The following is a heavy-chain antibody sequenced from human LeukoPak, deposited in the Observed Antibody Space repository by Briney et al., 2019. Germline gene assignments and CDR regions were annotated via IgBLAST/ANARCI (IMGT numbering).Heavy chain of an antibody. J-gene: IGHJ3*02. D-gene: IGHD3-3*01. CDR1: GYTFTGYY. CDR2: INPNSGGT. Sequence: ASVKVSCKASGYTFTGYYRHWVRQAPGQGLEWMGWINPNSGGTNYAQKFQGRVTMTRDTSISTAYMELSRLRSDDTAVYYCARVNGVVSDAFDIWGQGTMVTVSS. CDR3: ARVNGVVSDAFDI. V-gene: IGHV1-2*02.